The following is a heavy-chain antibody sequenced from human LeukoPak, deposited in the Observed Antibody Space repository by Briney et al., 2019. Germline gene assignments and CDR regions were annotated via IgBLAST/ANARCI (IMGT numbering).Heavy chain of an antibody. D-gene: IGHD3-10*01. CDR1: GGSISSGGYY. CDR3: ARRPSHYLYFDY. CDR2: IYYSGST. V-gene: IGHV4-30-2*03. Sequence: SQTLSLTCTVSGGSISSGGYYWRWIRQPPGKGLEWIGSIYYSGSTYYNPSLKSRVTISVDTSKNQFSLKLSSVTAADTAVYYCARRPSHYLYFDYWGQGTLVTVSS. J-gene: IGHJ4*02.